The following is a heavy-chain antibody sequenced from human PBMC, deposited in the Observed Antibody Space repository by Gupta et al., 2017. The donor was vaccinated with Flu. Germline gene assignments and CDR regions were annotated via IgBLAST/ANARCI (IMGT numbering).Heavy chain of an antibody. D-gene: IGHD6-13*01. CDR3: ARRPDSDSWLNYGMDV. Sequence: QVQLQQWGAGLLKPSETLSLTCAVYGGSFSNYYWNWIRQPPGKGLEWIGEINHSGRTYYNPSLKSRVTLSVDTSKNQFSLNLSSVTAADTAVYYCARRPDSDSWLNYGMDVWGQGTTVTVSS. CDR1: GGSFSNYY. CDR2: INHSGRT. J-gene: IGHJ6*02. V-gene: IGHV4-34*01.